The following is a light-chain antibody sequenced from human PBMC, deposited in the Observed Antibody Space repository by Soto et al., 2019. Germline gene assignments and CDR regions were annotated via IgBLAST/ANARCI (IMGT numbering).Light chain of an antibody. CDR3: QQYSNWPPFT. CDR2: DAS. V-gene: IGKV3-15*01. J-gene: IGKJ3*01. CDR1: QSVGSK. Sequence: EIVMTQSPATLSVSPGERASLSCRASQSVGSKLAWYQHKPGQAPRLLIYDASTRATGFPARFSGSGSGTEVSLTISSLQPEDFAVYYCQQYSNWPPFTFGPGTKVDIK.